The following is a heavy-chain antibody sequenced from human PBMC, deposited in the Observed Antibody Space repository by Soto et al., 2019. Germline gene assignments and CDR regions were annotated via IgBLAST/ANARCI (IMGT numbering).Heavy chain of an antibody. CDR2: ISAYNGNT. D-gene: IGHD6-19*01. V-gene: IGHV1-18*01. CDR3: AREEQWLGANWFDP. CDR1: GYTFTGYG. Sequence: QVQLVQSGAEVKKPGASVKVSCKASGYTFTGYGISWVRQAPGQGLEWMGWISAYNGNTTYAQKLQGRVTMTTDTSTSTAYMELRSVRSDDTAVYYCAREEQWLGANWFDPWGQGTLVTVSS. J-gene: IGHJ5*02.